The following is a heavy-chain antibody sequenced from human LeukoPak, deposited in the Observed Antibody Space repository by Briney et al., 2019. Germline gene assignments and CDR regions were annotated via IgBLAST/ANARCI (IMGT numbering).Heavy chain of an antibody. CDR1: GFTFSSYA. CDR3: AKKATITSRGSGWFDP. Sequence: GGSLRLSCAASGFTFSSYAMSWVRQAPEKGLEWVSAISGSGGSTYYADSVKGRFTISRDNSKNTLYLQMNSLRAEDTAVYYCAKKATITSRGSGWFDPWGQGTLVTVSS. V-gene: IGHV3-23*01. D-gene: IGHD5-24*01. CDR2: ISGSGGST. J-gene: IGHJ5*02.